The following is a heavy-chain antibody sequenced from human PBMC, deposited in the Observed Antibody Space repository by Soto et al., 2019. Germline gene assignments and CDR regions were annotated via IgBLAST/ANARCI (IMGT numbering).Heavy chain of an antibody. Sequence: GGSLRLSCAASGFTVSSNYMSWVRQAPGKGLEWVSVIYSGGSTYYADSVKGRFTISRDNSKNTLYLQMNSLRAEDTAVYYGARDREGSSSWYLYAFDIWGQGTMVTVSS. CDR1: GFTVSSNY. CDR3: ARDREGSSSWYLYAFDI. V-gene: IGHV3-66*01. D-gene: IGHD6-13*01. CDR2: IYSGGST. J-gene: IGHJ3*02.